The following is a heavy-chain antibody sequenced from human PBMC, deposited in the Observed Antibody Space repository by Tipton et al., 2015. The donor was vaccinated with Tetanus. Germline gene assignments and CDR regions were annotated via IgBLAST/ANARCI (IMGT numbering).Heavy chain of an antibody. CDR1: GGSIRGGTFY. D-gene: IGHD3-3*01. CDR2: IYESGDT. J-gene: IGHJ4*02. CDR3: ARHQSGYFTPFDY. Sequence: TLSLTCTVSGGSIRGGTFYWGWIRQPPGKGLEWIGSIYESGDTYYIPSLKSRVTISGDTSKNQFYLNLNSMAAADTCVYYCARHQSGYFTPFDYWGQGNLVTVSS. V-gene: IGHV4-39*01.